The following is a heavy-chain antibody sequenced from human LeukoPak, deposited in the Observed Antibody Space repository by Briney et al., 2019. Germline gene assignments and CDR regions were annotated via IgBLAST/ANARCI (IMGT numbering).Heavy chain of an antibody. CDR1: GGSISTYY. D-gene: IGHD5-24*01. CDR2: VYYSGST. Sequence: SETLSRTCTVSGGSISTYYWSWIRQPPGKGLEWIGYVYYSGSTNYNPSLKSRVTISLDTSKNQFSLMLSSVTAADTAVYFCARGERRDGYTFGYWGQGTLVTVSS. V-gene: IGHV4-59*01. J-gene: IGHJ4*02. CDR3: ARGERRDGYTFGY.